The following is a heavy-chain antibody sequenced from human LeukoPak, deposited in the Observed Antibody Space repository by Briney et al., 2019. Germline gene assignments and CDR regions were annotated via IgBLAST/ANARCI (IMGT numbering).Heavy chain of an antibody. D-gene: IGHD5-12*01. J-gene: IGHJ4*02. CDR2: IYYGRTT. CDR1: GGSISSSSHH. Sequence: SETLSLTCAVSGGSISSSSHHWGWIRQSPGKGLEWLGSIYYGRTTYYNPSLNSRVAISVVTSKNHFSLQLNSVTAADTAVYYCVRHDGRGGATMGALDSWGQGSLVTVSS. CDR3: VRHDGRGGATMGALDS. V-gene: IGHV4-39*01.